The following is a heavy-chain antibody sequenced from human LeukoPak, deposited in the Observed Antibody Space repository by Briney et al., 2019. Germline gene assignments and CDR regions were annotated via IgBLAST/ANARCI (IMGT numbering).Heavy chain of an antibody. CDR2: INHSGRT. D-gene: IGHD3-3*01. CDR3: ARGPITIFTRAAYYYYYGMDV. CDR1: GGSFSGYD. V-gene: IGHV4-34*01. J-gene: IGHJ6*02. Sequence: PSETLSLTCAVYGGSFSGYDWSWIRQPPGKGLEWIGEINHSGRTNYNPSLKSRVTISVDTSKNQFSLKLSSVTAADTAVYYCARGPITIFTRAAYYYYYGMDVWGQGTTVTVSS.